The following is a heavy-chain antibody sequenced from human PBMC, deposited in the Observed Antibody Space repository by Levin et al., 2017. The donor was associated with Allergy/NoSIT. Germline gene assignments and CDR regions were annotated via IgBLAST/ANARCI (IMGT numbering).Heavy chain of an antibody. CDR1: GFTFDDYA. J-gene: IGHJ3*02. CDR2: ISWNSGSI. CDR3: ARDNIGLLDGFDN. Sequence: GGSLRLSCAASGFTFDDYAMHWVRLAPGKGLEWVSGISWNSGSIGYVDSVMGRFTISRDNAKNSLYLQINSLRTEDTASYYCARDNIGLLDGFDNWGQGTMVSVSS. V-gene: IGHV3-9*01. D-gene: IGHD3-10*01.